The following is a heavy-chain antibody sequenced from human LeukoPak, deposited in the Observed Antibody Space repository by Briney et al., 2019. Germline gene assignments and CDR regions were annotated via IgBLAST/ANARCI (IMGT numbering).Heavy chain of an antibody. CDR1: GFTFEDYA. V-gene: IGHV3-9*01. Sequence: GGSLRLSCAASGFTFEDYAMHWVRQAPGKGLEWVSGISWNSGSIGYADSVKGRFTISRDNAKNSLYLQMNSLRAEDTALYYCAKRAAAGKYYFDYWGQGTLVTVSS. D-gene: IGHD6-13*01. J-gene: IGHJ4*02. CDR3: AKRAAAGKYYFDY. CDR2: ISWNSGSI.